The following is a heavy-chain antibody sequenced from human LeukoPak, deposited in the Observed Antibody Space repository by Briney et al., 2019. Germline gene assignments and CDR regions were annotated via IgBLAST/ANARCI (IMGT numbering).Heavy chain of an antibody. D-gene: IGHD3-9*01. CDR1: GGSISSYY. CDR3: ARVSLYYDILTGYHNWFDP. Sequence: SETLSLTCTVSGGSISSYYWSWIRQPPGKGLEGSGYIYYSGSTNYNPSLTSRVTISVDTSKNQFSLKLSSVTAAVTAVYYCARVSLYYDILTGYHNWFDPWGQGTLVTVSS. J-gene: IGHJ5*02. CDR2: IYYSGST. V-gene: IGHV4-59*01.